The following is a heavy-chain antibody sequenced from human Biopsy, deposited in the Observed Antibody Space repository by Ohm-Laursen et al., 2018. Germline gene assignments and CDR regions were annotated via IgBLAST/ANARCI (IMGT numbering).Heavy chain of an antibody. CDR1: TGTFNSYG. D-gene: IGHD1-26*01. CDR2: IIPILRTT. Sequence: SVKVSCKAPTGTFNSYGIIWVRQAPGQGLEWMGRIIPILRTTAYAQKFQGRVTITADESTSTAYMELSSLRSDDTAVYYCARDALGGGSYRFFYWGQGSLVTVSS. V-gene: IGHV1-69*11. J-gene: IGHJ4*02. CDR3: ARDALGGGSYRFFY.